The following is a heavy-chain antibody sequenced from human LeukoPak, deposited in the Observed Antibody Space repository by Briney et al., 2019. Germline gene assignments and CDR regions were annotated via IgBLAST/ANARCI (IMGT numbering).Heavy chain of an antibody. V-gene: IGHV3-64*01. CDR1: GFTFSSYA. CDR2: ISSNGGST. CDR3: AKDDQYYYYYMDV. J-gene: IGHJ6*03. Sequence: GGSLRLSCTASGFTFSSYAMHWVRQAPGKGLEYVSAISSNGGSTYYANSVKGRFTISRDNSKNTLYLQMGSLRPEDMAVYYCAKDDQYYYYYMDVWGKGTTVTVSS.